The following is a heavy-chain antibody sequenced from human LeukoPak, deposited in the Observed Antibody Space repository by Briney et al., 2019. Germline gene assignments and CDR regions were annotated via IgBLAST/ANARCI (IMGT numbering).Heavy chain of an antibody. D-gene: IGHD3-10*01. V-gene: IGHV4-34*01. CDR3: ARTYGSGSYPYYYYGMDV. CDR2: INHSGST. Sequence: SETLSLTCVVYGGSFSGYYWSWIRQPPGKGLEWIGEINHSGSTNYNPSLKSRVTISVDTSKNKFSLKLSSVTAADTAVYYCARTYGSGSYPYYYYGMDVWGQGTTVTVSS. J-gene: IGHJ6*02. CDR1: GGSFSGYY.